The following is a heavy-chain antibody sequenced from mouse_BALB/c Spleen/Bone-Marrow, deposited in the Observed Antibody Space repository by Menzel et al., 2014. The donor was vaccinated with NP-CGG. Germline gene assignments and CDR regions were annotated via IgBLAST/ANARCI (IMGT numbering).Heavy chain of an antibody. J-gene: IGHJ4*01. CDR3: ASQAYLCLDY. Sequence: VQLVESGPGLVQPSQSLSITCTVSGFSLTSYGVHWVRQSPGKGLEWLGVIWSGGSTDYNAAFISRLSISKDNSKSXVFFKMNGLQANDTAIYYCASQAYLCLDYWGQGTSVTVSS. CDR1: GFSLTSYG. CDR2: IWSGGST. V-gene: IGHV2-2*02. D-gene: IGHD3-2*02.